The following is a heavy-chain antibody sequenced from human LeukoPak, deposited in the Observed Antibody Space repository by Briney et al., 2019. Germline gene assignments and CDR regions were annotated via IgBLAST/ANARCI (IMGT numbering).Heavy chain of an antibody. Sequence: PSETLSLTCTVSGGSISSHYWSWIRQPPGKGLEWIGYIYYSGCTNYNPSLKSRVTISVDTSKNQFSLKLSSVTAADTAVYYCARGVDGYNYYYYYYMDVWGKGTTVTVSS. J-gene: IGHJ6*03. CDR1: GGSISSHY. CDR3: ARGVDGYNYYYYYYMDV. D-gene: IGHD5-24*01. CDR2: IYYSGCT. V-gene: IGHV4-59*11.